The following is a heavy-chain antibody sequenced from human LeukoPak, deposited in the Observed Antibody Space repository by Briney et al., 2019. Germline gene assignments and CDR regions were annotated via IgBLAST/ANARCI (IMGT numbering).Heavy chain of an antibody. V-gene: IGHV3-23*01. D-gene: IGHD2-21*02. CDR2: ISGSGGST. CDR1: GFTFSSYA. CDR3: AKGEVVTAIAPEAFDI. J-gene: IGHJ3*02. Sequence: GGSLRLSCAASGFTFSSYAMSWVRQAPGKGLEWVSAISGSGGSTYYVDSVKGRFTISRDNSKNTLYLQMNSLRAEDTAVYYCAKGEVVTAIAPEAFDIWGQGTMVTVSS.